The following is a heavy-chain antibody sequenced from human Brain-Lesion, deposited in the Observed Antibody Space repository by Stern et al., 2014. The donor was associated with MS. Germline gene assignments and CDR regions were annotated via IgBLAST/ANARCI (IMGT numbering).Heavy chain of an antibody. Sequence: EVQLEESGGGLVQPGGSLKLSCAASGFIFSASGIHWVRQASGNGLEWVGRIRGKGNNDATDYAASVKGRFTISRDDSRNTAYLQMSSLMTEDTAIYYCTRQGPAPVDDFDYWGQGTLVTVSS. V-gene: IGHV3-73*01. CDR2: IRGKGNNDAT. CDR3: TRQGPAPVDDFDY. CDR1: GFIFSASG. J-gene: IGHJ4*02.